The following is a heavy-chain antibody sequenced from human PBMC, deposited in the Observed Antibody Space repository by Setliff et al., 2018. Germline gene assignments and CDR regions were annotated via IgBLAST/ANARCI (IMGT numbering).Heavy chain of an antibody. D-gene: IGHD6-13*01. CDR2: INHSGST. Sequence: PSETLSLTCAVYGGSFSTYYWIWIRQPPGKGLEWIGEINHSGSTNYNPSLKSRVTISVDTSKNQFSLKLSSVTAADTAVYYCARQGIAAAGTEGNFDYWGQGTLVTVS. J-gene: IGHJ4*02. CDR1: GGSFSTYY. CDR3: ARQGIAAAGTEGNFDY. V-gene: IGHV4-34*01.